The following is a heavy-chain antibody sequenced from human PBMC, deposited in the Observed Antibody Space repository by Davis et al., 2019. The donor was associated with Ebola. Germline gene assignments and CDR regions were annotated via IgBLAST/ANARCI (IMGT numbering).Heavy chain of an antibody. V-gene: IGHV3-21*01. CDR1: GFPFSGYS. CDR2: ITGSGLYI. Sequence: GESLKISCAASGFPFSGYSMNWVRQAPGKGLEWVASITGSGLYIYYADALKGRFTISRDNAKNSLYLQMDSLRGEDTAVYYCARGSELWGQGTLVTVSS. D-gene: IGHD3-10*01. CDR3: ARGSEL. J-gene: IGHJ4*02.